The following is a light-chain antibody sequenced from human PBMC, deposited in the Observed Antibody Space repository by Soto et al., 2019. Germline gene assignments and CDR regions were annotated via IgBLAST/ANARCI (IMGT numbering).Light chain of an antibody. Sequence: DIVMTQSPDSLAVSLGERATINCKSSQSVLYNSNNKNYLAWFQQKAGQPPKLLIHWASTRESGVPDRFSGSGPGTNVTLTISSLQAEDVAVYSCQQYYSTALWTFGQGTKVDIK. CDR1: QSVLYNSNNKNY. J-gene: IGKJ1*01. CDR3: QQYYSTALWT. CDR2: WAS. V-gene: IGKV4-1*01.